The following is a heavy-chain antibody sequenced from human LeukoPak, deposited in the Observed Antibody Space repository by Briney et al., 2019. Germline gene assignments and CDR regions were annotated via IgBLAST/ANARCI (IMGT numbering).Heavy chain of an antibody. J-gene: IGHJ4*02. D-gene: IGHD3-10*01. V-gene: IGHV4-30-4*01. CDR3: ARPTMVRGVIVYFDY. Sequence: SETLSLTCTVSGGSISSGDYYWSWIRQPPGKGLEWIGYIYYSGSTYYNPSLKSRVTISVDTSKNQFSLKLSSVTAADTAVYYCARPTMVRGVIVYFDYWGQGTLVTVSS. CDR2: IYYSGST. CDR1: GGSISSGDYY.